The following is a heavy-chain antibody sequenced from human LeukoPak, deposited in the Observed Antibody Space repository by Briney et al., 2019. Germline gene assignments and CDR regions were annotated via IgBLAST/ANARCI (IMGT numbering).Heavy chain of an antibody. J-gene: IGHJ3*02. CDR1: VYTFTAYG. CDR3: ARGVPYGSGPHDI. CDR2: IGACNSDT. D-gene: IGHD3-10*01. V-gene: IGHV1-18*01. Sequence: ASGNVSPKASVYTFTAYGVSRVPQAPRQPVGWWGGIGACNSDTHYPQKLQGRVTMITDTSTSTAYMELRSLSSDDTAVYYCARGVPYGSGPHDIWGQGTMVTVSS.